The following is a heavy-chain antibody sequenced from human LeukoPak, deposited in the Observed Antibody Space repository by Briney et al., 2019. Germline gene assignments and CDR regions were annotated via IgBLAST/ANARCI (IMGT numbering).Heavy chain of an antibody. Sequence: ASVKVSCKASGYTFTSYYMHWVRQAPGQGLEWMGRINPNSGGTNYAQKFQGRVTMTRDTSISTAYMELSRLRSDDTAVYYCARAPRYCSGGSCYSLDYWGQGTLVTVSS. CDR2: INPNSGGT. CDR1: GYTFTSYY. J-gene: IGHJ4*02. CDR3: ARAPRYCSGGSCYSLDY. D-gene: IGHD2-15*01. V-gene: IGHV1-2*06.